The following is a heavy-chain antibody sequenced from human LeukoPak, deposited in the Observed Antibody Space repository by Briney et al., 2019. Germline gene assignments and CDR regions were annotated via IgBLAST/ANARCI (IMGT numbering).Heavy chain of an antibody. CDR3: AREFLSYYDSSGYYYGWYFDL. CDR1: GGSISSYY. Sequence: PSETLSLTCTDSGGSISSYYWSWIRQPPGKGLEYIGYIYYSGSTNYSPSLKSRVTISVDTSKNQFSLKLSSVTAADTAVYYCAREFLSYYDSSGYYYGWYFDLWGRGTLVTVSS. V-gene: IGHV4-59*01. CDR2: IYYSGST. D-gene: IGHD3-22*01. J-gene: IGHJ2*01.